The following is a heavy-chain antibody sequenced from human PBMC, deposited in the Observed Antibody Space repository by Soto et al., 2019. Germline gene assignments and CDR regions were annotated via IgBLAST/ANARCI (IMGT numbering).Heavy chain of an antibody. V-gene: IGHV4-59*01. CDR3: ARVLGCSSSSCSSWWFDP. CDR1: GGSINSYY. CDR2: IYYSGST. J-gene: IGHJ5*02. Sequence: SETLSLTFTVSGGSINSYYWSWIRQPPGKGLEWIGHIYYSGSTNYNPSLKSRVTISIDTSKNHFSLKLNSVTAADTAVYYCARVLGCSSSSCSSWWFDPWGQGTLVT. D-gene: IGHD2-2*01.